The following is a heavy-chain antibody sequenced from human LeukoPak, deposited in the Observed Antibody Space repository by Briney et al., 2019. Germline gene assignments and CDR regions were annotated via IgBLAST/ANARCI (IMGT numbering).Heavy chain of an antibody. V-gene: IGHV3-11*01. CDR1: GFTFSDYY. J-gene: IGHJ6*03. D-gene: IGHD5-24*01. Sequence: PGGSLRLSCAASGFTFSDYYMSWIRQAPGKGLEWVSYISSSGSTIYCADSVKGRFTISRDNAKNSLYLQMNSLRAEDTAVYYCARDQDGYNLIPPYYMDVWGKETTVTVSS. CDR2: ISSSGSTI. CDR3: ARDQDGYNLIPPYYMDV.